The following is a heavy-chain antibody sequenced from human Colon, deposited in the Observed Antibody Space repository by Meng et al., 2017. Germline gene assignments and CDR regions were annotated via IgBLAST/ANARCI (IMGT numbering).Heavy chain of an antibody. CDR2: MSDSGTT. Sequence: QVHLHESGPGLVRPSDDLSLVCTVSGGSIKSGGYHGSWVRQHPGKGLEYIGFMSDSGTTDYNPSLRSRVSLSEIGSSKNQFSLSLRSVTAADTATYFCARDTLYGTDYWGQGALVTVSS. J-gene: IGHJ4*02. D-gene: IGHD4-17*01. CDR3: ARDTLYGTDY. V-gene: IGHV4-31*03. CDR1: GGSIKSGGYH.